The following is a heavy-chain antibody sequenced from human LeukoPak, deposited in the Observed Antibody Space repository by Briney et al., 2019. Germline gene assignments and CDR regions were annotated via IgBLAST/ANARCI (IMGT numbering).Heavy chain of an antibody. CDR3: ATTPGDIVVVVAAFDY. V-gene: IGHV3-23*01. CDR1: GFTFSSYA. CDR2: ISGSGGST. D-gene: IGHD2-15*01. J-gene: IGHJ4*02. Sequence: GGSLRLSCAASGFTFSSYAMSWVRQAPGKGLEWVSAISGSGGSTYYADSVKGRFTISRDNSKNTLYLQMNSLRAEDTAVYYCATTPGDIVVVVAAFDYWGQGTLVTVSS.